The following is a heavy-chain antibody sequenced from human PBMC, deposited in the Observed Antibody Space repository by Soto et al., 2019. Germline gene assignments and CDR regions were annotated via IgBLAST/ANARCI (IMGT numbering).Heavy chain of an antibody. CDR1: GGTFSSYP. D-gene: IGHD1-26*01. Sequence: QVQLVQSGAEVKKPGSSVKVSCEASGGTFSSYPINWVRQAPGQGLEWMGGIIPFFGTSNYAQKCQGRVTITADESTSTAYMELRSLRSEDTAVYYCARVGHITNYGMAVWGQGTTVTVSS. J-gene: IGHJ6*02. V-gene: IGHV1-69*01. CDR2: IIPFFGTS. CDR3: ARVGHITNYGMAV.